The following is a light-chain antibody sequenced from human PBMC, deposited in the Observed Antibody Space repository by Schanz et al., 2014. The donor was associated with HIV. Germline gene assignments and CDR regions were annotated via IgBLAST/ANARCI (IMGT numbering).Light chain of an antibody. Sequence: EIVMTQSPATLSVSPGERATLSCRASQSVSSNLAWYQQKPGQAPRLLIYGASNRATGIPDKFSGSGSGTDFTLTISRLEPEDFAVYYCQHYGTFGQGTKLEIK. CDR1: QSVSSN. CDR3: QHYGT. CDR2: GAS. V-gene: IGKV3D-15*01. J-gene: IGKJ2*01.